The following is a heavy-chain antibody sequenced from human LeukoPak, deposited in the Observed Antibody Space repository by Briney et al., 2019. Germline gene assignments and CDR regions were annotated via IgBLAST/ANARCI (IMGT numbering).Heavy chain of an antibody. CDR3: ARGDYGDNYFQH. CDR1: GFTFSTYW. Sequence: PGGPLRLSCAASGFTFSTYWMSWVRQAPGKGLEWVANIKQDGSEKYYVDSVKGRFTISRDNAKNSLYLQMNSLRAEDTAVYYCARGDYGDNYFQHWGQGTLVTVSS. CDR2: IKQDGSEK. V-gene: IGHV3-7*03. J-gene: IGHJ1*01. D-gene: IGHD4-17*01.